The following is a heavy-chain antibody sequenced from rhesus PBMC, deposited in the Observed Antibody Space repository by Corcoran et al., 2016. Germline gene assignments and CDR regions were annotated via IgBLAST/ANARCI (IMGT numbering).Heavy chain of an antibody. CDR1: GGSFSGYY. J-gene: IGHJ3*01. CDR3: ARDSGLGAFDF. CDR2: ISGSSGST. V-gene: IGHV4-165*01. D-gene: IGHD3-34*01. Sequence: QVQLQESGPGLVKPSETLSLTCAVSGGSFSGYYWGWFSQPPGKGLEWIGDISGSSGSTDYHPSLKSRVTISTDTSKNQFSLKLSSVTAADTAVYYCARDSGLGAFDFWGQGLRVTVSS.